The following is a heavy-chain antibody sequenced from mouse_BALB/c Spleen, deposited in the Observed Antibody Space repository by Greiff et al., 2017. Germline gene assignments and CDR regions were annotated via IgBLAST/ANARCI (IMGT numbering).Heavy chain of an antibody. CDR1: GFTFSDYY. V-gene: IGHV5-4*02. D-gene: IGHD2-12*01. CDR3: ARDSYYGYFDV. Sequence: EVQRVESGGGLVKPGGSLKLSCAASGFTFSDYYMYWVRQTPEKRLEWVATISDGGSYTYYPDSVKGRFTISRYNAKNNLYLQMSSLKSEDTAMYYCARDSYYGYFDVWGAGTTVTVSS. J-gene: IGHJ1*01. CDR2: ISDGGSYT.